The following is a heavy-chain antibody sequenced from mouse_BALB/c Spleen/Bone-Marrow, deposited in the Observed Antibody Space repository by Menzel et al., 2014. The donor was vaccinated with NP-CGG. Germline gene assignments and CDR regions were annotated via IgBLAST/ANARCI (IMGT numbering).Heavy chain of an antibody. CDR2: IRGDGTT. V-gene: IGHV2-6-7*01. Sequence: VQLVESGPGLVAPSQSLSITCTVSGFSLTAYGVNWVRQPPGKGLEWLGMIRGDGTTDYNSALRSRLNISKDNSKSQVFLKMNSLQADDITRYYCARFTTVVPFDYWGQGTTLTVSS. CDR1: GFSLTAYG. CDR3: ARFTTVVPFDY. D-gene: IGHD1-1*01. J-gene: IGHJ2*01.